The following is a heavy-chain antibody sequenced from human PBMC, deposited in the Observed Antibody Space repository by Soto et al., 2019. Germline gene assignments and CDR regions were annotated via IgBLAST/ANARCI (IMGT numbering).Heavy chain of an antibody. CDR1: GYTFTSYD. Sequence: ASVKVSCKASGYTFTSYDINWVRQATGQGLEWMGWMNPNGGNTGYAQKFQGRVTMTRNTSISTAYMELSSLRSEDTAVYYCARGLLVRYSYDPSDPAFDIWGQGTMVTVSS. CDR2: MNPNGGNT. J-gene: IGHJ3*02. D-gene: IGHD5-18*01. CDR3: ARGLLVRYSYDPSDPAFDI. V-gene: IGHV1-8*01.